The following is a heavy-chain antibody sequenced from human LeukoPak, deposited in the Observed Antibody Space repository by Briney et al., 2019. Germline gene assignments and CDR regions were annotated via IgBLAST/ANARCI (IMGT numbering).Heavy chain of an antibody. Sequence: GGSLRLSCAASGFTFSSYGMHWVRQAPGKGLEWVAFIRYDGTNKYYADSVKGRFTISRDNSKNTLYLQMNSLRAEDTAVYYCAKARYCGGDCYSFPDYWGQGTLVTVSS. D-gene: IGHD2-21*02. CDR1: GFTFSSYG. J-gene: IGHJ4*02. CDR2: IRYDGTNK. V-gene: IGHV3-30*02. CDR3: AKARYCGGDCYSFPDY.